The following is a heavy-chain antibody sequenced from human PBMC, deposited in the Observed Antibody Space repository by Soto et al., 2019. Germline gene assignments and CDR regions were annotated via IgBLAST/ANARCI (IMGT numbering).Heavy chain of an antibody. CDR2: LSNTGRRT. V-gene: IGHV3-23*01. Sequence: PGGSLRLCCVVSVFPFGANAMSWVRQAPGKGLEWVSGLSNTGRRTSYADSVKGRFNISRDNSENTVYLQMNSLRVEDTAVYYCATEMGATQGPFDNWGQGTLVTVSS. J-gene: IGHJ4*02. CDR3: ATEMGATQGPFDN. CDR1: VFPFGANA. D-gene: IGHD1-26*01.